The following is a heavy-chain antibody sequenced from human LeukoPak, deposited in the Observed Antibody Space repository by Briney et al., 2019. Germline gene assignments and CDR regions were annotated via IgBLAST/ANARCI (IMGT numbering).Heavy chain of an antibody. CDR1: GYTFTGYY. J-gene: IGHJ3*02. V-gene: IGHV1-18*04. Sequence: ASVKVSCKASGYTFTGYYMHWVRQAPGQGLEWMGWISAYNGNTNYAQKLQGRVTMTTDTSTSTAYMELRSLRSDDTAVYYCARTAYDFWSGWGAFDIWGQGTMVTVSS. D-gene: IGHD3-3*01. CDR3: ARTAYDFWSGWGAFDI. CDR2: ISAYNGNT.